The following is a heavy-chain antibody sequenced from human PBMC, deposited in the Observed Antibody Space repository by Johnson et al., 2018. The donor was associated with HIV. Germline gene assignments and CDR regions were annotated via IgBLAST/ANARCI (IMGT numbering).Heavy chain of an antibody. Sequence: VQLVESGGGWVQPGGSLRLSCAASGFTVSSNYMSWVRQAPGKGLEWVSVIYSGGSTYYADSVKGRFTISRDNSKNTLYLQMNSLRAEDTAVYYCAREKTTPDAFDIWGQGTMVTVSS. V-gene: IGHV3-66*01. J-gene: IGHJ3*02. D-gene: IGHD4-11*01. CDR1: GFTVSSNY. CDR2: IYSGGST. CDR3: AREKTTPDAFDI.